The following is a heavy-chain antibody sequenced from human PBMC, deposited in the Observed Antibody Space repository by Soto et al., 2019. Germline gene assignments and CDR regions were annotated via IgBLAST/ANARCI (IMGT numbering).Heavy chain of an antibody. D-gene: IGHD5-12*01. CDR2: IIPIFGTA. Sequence: QVQLVQSGAEVKKPGSSVKVSCKASGGTLNSYAISWVRQAPGQGLECMGGIIPIFGTANYAQEFQGRVTITADASTSTAYMELSSLRSEDTAVYDCASSRDGYNLRYYYGMDVWRQGTTVTVSS. CDR1: GGTLNSYA. CDR3: ASSRDGYNLRYYYGMDV. V-gene: IGHV1-69*12. J-gene: IGHJ6*02.